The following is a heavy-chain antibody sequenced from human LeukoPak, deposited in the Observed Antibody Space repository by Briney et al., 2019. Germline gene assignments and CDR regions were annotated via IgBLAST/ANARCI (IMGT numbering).Heavy chain of an antibody. Sequence: PGGSLRLSCASSGFTFTNYWMHWVRQAPGKGLVWVSRIDTAGTTTHYADSVRGRLTISRDNAKNMVYLQVNSLRVEDTAVHYCARSHGLVDFDYWGQGALVTVSS. CDR3: ARSHGLVDFDY. J-gene: IGHJ4*02. CDR1: GFTFTNYW. V-gene: IGHV3-74*01. CDR2: IDTAGTTT. D-gene: IGHD1-26*01.